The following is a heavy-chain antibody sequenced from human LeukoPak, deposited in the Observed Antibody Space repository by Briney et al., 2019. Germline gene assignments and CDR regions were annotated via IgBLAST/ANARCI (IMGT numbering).Heavy chain of an antibody. CDR1: GDSISSNNYY. V-gene: IGHV4-39*07. CDR2: IHYSGST. CDR3: ARASFHYDSWFDP. J-gene: IGHJ5*02. D-gene: IGHD3-10*01. Sequence: PSETLSLTCTVSGDSISSNNYYWDWIRQPPGKGPEWIGSIHYSGSTYYNPSLKSRVTVSVDTSKNQFSLKLSSVTTADTAVYYCARASFHYDSWFDPWGQGILVIVSS.